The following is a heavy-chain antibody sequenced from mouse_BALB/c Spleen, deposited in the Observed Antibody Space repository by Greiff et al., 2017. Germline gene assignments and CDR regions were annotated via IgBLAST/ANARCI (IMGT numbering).Heavy chain of an antibody. CDR2: ISYSGST. J-gene: IGHJ2*01. Sequence: VQLQQSGPGLVKPSQSLSLTCTVTGYSITSDYAWNWIRQFPGNKLEWMGYISYSGSTSYNPSLKSRISITRDTSKNQFFLQLNSVTTEDTATYYCARSRNYDDYWGQGTTLTVSS. V-gene: IGHV3-2*02. CDR1: GYSITSDYA. CDR3: ARSRNYDDY.